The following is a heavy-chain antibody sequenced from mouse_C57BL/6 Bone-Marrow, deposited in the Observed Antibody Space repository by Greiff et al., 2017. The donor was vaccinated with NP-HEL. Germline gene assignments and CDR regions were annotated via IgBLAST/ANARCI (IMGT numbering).Heavy chain of an antibody. Sequence: VQLQQSGPGLVKPSQSLSLTCSVTGYSITSGYYWNWIRRFPGNKLEWVGSISYDGSNNYSPSLKNRISITRDTSKNQCFLKLNSVTAEDTATYYCARAYGNYLDYWGQGTTLTVSS. V-gene: IGHV3-6*01. J-gene: IGHJ2*01. CDR2: ISYDGSN. CDR3: ARAYGNYLDY. CDR1: GYSITSGYY. D-gene: IGHD2-10*02.